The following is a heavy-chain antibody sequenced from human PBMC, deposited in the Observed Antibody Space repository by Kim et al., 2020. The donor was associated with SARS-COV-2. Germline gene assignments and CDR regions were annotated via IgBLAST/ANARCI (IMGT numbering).Heavy chain of an antibody. CDR3: ARDSVAAADTYYYYGMDV. Sequence: KGRFTISRDNAKNSLYLQMNSLGAEDTAVYYCARDSVAAADTYYYYGMDVWGQGTTVTVSS. D-gene: IGHD6-13*01. V-gene: IGHV3-11*05. J-gene: IGHJ6*02.